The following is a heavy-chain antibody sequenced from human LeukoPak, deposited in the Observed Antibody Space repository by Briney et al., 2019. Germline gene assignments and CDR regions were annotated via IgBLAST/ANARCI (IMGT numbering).Heavy chain of an antibody. CDR3: ARDHATSSSWYGHAY. V-gene: IGHV4-39*07. CDR1: GGSISSSSYY. D-gene: IGHD6-13*01. J-gene: IGHJ4*02. CDR2: IYTSGST. Sequence: PSETLSLTCTVSGGSISSSSYYWGWIRQPPGKGLEWIGRIYTSGSTNYNPSLKSRVTISVDTSKIQFSLKLSSVTAADTALYYCARDHATSSSWYGHAYWGQGILVTVSS.